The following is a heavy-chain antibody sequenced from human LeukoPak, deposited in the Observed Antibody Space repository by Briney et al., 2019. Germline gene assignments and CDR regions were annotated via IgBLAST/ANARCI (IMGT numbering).Heavy chain of an antibody. CDR1: GFTFSSYA. CDR3: AKGPLPRIDY. Sequence: GGTLRLSCAASGFTFSSYAMNWVRQAPGKGLEWVSAINSNGGSTYYADSVKGRFTISRDNSKTTLYLQMNSLRAEDTAVYYCAKGPLPRIDYWGQGTLVTVSS. V-gene: IGHV3-23*01. J-gene: IGHJ4*02. CDR2: INSNGGST.